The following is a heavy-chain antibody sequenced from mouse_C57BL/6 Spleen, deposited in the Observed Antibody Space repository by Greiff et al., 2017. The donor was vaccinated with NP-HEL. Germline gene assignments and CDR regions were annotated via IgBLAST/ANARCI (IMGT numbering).Heavy chain of an antibody. CDR1: GYTFTDYE. CDR2: IDPETGGT. J-gene: IGHJ2*01. V-gene: IGHV1-15*01. D-gene: IGHD2-1*01. CDR3: TSPFYYGNYD. Sequence: QVQLQQSGAELVRPGASVTLSCKASGYTFTDYEMHWVKQTPVHGLEWIGAIDPETGGTAYNQKFKGKAILTADKSSSTAYMELRSLTSEDSAVYYCTSPFYYGNYDWGQGTTLTVSS.